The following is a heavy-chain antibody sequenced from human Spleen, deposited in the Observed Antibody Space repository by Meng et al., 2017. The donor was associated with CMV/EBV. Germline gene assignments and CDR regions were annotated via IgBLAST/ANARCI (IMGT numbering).Heavy chain of an antibody. CDR3: ARRDTNSLGDIDY. CDR2: INPNSGGT. V-gene: IGHV1-2*02. CDR1: GYTFTDYY. D-gene: IGHD3-16*01. Sequence: ASVKVSCKASGYTFTDYYMYWVRQAPGQGPEWMGWINPNSGGTKYAQKFQGRVTMTRDTSISTVYLELRALRSDDTAVYYCARRDTNSLGDIDYWGQGTLVTVSS. J-gene: IGHJ4*02.